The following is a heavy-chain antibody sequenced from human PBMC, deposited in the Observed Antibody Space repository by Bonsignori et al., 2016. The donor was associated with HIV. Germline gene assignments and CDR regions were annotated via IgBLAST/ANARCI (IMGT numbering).Heavy chain of an antibody. CDR2: INWNSGSI. Sequence: WIRQPPGKGLEWVSGINWNSGSIDYADSVKGRFTIFRDNAKNSLYLQMNSLRAEDTALYYCAKDIGPFGRGYSDDDSGFDYWGQGTLVTVSS. V-gene: IGHV3-9*01. J-gene: IGHJ4*02. D-gene: IGHD5-12*01. CDR3: AKDIGPFGRGYSDDDSGFDY.